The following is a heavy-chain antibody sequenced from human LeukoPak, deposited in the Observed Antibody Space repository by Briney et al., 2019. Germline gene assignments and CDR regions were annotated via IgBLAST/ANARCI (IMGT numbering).Heavy chain of an antibody. CDR3: ARDLGSGWFNYYYYYYIDV. CDR2: INPNSGGT. D-gene: IGHD6-19*01. CDR1: GYTFTGHY. J-gene: IGHJ6*03. Sequence: ASVKVSCKASGYTFTGHYMHWVRQPPGQGLGWMGWINPNSGGTNYSQQFQGRVTMTRDTPINTTYMELSRLRSDDTAVYYCARDLGSGWFNYYYYYYIDVWGKGTTVTVSS. V-gene: IGHV1-2*02.